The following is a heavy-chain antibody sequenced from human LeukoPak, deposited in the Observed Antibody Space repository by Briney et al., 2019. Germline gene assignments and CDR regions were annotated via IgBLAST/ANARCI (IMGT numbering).Heavy chain of an antibody. J-gene: IGHJ4*02. CDR2: ITGSGRST. D-gene: IGHD3-10*01. CDR3: AKVYGSGSYYNFDY. V-gene: IGHV3-23*01. Sequence: PGGSLRLSCAASGFTFSSYAMSWVRQAPGKGLDWVSTITGSGRSTYYADSVKGRLTVSRDNSKNTLYLQMNSLGAEDTAVYYCAKVYGSGSYYNFDYWGQGTLVTVSS. CDR1: GFTFSSYA.